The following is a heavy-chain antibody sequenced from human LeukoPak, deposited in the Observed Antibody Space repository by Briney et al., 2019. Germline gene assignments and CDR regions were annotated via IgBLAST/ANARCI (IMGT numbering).Heavy chain of an antibody. V-gene: IGHV3-15*01. CDR2: IKSKTDGGTT. CDR3: TTEKGSSGWYGY. CDR1: GFTFSSYS. Sequence: GGSLRLSCAASGFTFSSYSMNWVRQAPGKGLEWVGRIKSKTDGGTTDYAAPVKGRFTISRDDSKSTLYLQMNSLKTEDTAVYYCTTEKGSSGWYGYWGQGTLVTVSS. J-gene: IGHJ4*02. D-gene: IGHD6-19*01.